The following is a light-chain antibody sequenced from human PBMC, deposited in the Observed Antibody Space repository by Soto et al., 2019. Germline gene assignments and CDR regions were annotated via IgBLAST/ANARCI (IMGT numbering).Light chain of an antibody. CDR2: EVH. V-gene: IGLV2-14*01. CDR3: FSFTTTSTHV. J-gene: IGLJ1*01. CDR1: ISDIGGYNY. Sequence: QSALTQPASVSGTPGQSITISCTGSISDIGGYNYVSWYQQFPGKAPRLIIFEVHDRPSGVSDRFSGSKSGNTAYLTISGLQVEDEAEYFCFSFTTTSTHVFGTGTKVTVL.